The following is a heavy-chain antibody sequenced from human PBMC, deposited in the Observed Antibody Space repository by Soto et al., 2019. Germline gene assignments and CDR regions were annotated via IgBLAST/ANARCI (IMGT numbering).Heavy chain of an antibody. CDR3: ARGPNVVVPAAMREIYFDY. CDR1: GGSISSGGYY. CDR2: IYYSGST. V-gene: IGHV4-31*03. J-gene: IGHJ4*02. Sequence: PSETLSLTCTVSGGSISSGGYYWSWIRQHPGKGLEWIGYIYYSGSTYYNPSLKSRVTISVDTSKNQFSLKLSSVTAADTAVYYCARGPNVVVPAAMREIYFDYWGQGTLVTVSS. D-gene: IGHD2-2*01.